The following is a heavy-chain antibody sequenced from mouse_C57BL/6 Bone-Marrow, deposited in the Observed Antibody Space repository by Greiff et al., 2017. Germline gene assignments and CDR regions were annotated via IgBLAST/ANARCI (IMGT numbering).Heavy chain of an antibody. CDR2: ISSGGSYT. CDR3: ARQRGCYGYDGGYYFYY. CDR1: GFTFSSYG. J-gene: IGHJ2*01. Sequence: DVKLQESGGDLVKPGGSLKLSCAASGFTFSSYGMSWVRQTPDKRLEWVATISSGGSYTYSPDSVKGRFTISRDNAKNTLYLQMSSLKSEDTAMYYCARQRGCYGYDGGYYFYYWGQGTTLTVSS. V-gene: IGHV5-6*02. D-gene: IGHD2-2*01.